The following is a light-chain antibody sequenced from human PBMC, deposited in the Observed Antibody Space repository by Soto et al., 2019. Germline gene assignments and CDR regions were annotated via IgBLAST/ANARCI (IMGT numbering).Light chain of an antibody. J-gene: IGKJ5*01. V-gene: IGKV3-15*01. CDR3: QKYDNWPPIT. CDR2: GAS. CDR1: QSVSSN. Sequence: EIVMTQSPATLSVSPGERATLSCRASQSVSSNLAWYQQKHGQAPRLLIYGASTRATGIPARFSGSGSGTEFTLTISSLQSEDFAVYYCQKYDNWPPITFGQGTRLEI.